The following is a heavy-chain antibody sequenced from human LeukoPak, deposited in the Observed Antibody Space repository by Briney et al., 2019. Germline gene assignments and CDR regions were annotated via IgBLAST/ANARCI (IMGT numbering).Heavy chain of an antibody. CDR3: ARDYRFLEWLLSGGDAFDI. V-gene: IGHV3-23*01. D-gene: IGHD3-3*01. J-gene: IGHJ3*02. CDR2: ISGSGGST. CDR1: GFTFSSYG. Sequence: GGSLRLSCAASGFTFSSYGMSWVRQAPGKGLEWVSAISGSGGSTYYADSVKGRFTISRDNAKNSLYLQMNSLRAEDTAVYYCARDYRFLEWLLSGGDAFDIWGQGTMVTVSS.